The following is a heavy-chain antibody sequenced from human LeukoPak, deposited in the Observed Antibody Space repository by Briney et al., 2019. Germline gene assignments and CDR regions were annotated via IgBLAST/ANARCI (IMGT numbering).Heavy chain of an antibody. CDR2: ISSSGSTI. J-gene: IGHJ1*01. CDR1: GFTFSDYY. Sequence: PGGSLRLSCAASGFTFSDYYMSWIRQAPGKGLEWVSYISSSGSTIYYADSVKGRFTISRDNAKNSLYLQMNSLRAEDTAVYYCAICLGYYDSSGYFQHWGQGTLVTVSS. D-gene: IGHD3-22*01. V-gene: IGHV3-11*01. CDR3: AICLGYYDSSGYFQH.